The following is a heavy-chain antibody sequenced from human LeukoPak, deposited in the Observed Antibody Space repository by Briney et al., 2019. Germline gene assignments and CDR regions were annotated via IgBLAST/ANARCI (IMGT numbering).Heavy chain of an antibody. CDR1: GYTFTGYY. Sequence: HAASVTVSCKASGYTFTGYYMHWVRQAPGQGLEWMGWINPNSGGTNYAQKFQGRVTMTRDTSISTAYMELSRLRSDDTAVYYCARARMRGSGATDYWGQGTLVTVSS. J-gene: IGHJ4*02. V-gene: IGHV1-2*02. CDR3: ARARMRGSGATDY. D-gene: IGHD1-14*01. CDR2: INPNSGGT.